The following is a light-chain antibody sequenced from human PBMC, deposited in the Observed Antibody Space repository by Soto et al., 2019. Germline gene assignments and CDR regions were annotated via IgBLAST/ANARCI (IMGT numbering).Light chain of an antibody. CDR1: ESVSDNY. Sequence: EIVLTQSPGTLSLSPGERATLSCRASESVSDNYLAWYQQRSGQAPRLVIYGASSRASAVPDRFSGSGSGADFTLTISRLEPEDFAVYYCQQYGVSPRFGGGTRVEIK. J-gene: IGKJ4*02. V-gene: IGKV3-20*01. CDR2: GAS. CDR3: QQYGVSPR.